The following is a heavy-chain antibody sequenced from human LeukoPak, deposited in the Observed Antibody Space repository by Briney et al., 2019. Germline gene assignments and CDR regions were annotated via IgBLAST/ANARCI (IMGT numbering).Heavy chain of an antibody. CDR2: IYYSGST. V-gene: IGHV4-59*07. CDR1: GGSISSYY. Sequence: SDTLSLTCTVSGGSISSYYWSWIRQPPGKGLEWIGYIYYSGSTNYNPSLKSRVTISVDTSKNQFSLKLSSVTAADTAVYYCARGVQIATFGYWGQGTLVTVSS. D-gene: IGHD6-13*01. CDR3: ARGVQIATFGY. J-gene: IGHJ4*02.